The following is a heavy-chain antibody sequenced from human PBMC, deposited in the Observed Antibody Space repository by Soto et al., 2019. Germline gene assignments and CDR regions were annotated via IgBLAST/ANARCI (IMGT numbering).Heavy chain of an antibody. Sequence: QLQLQESGPGLVKPSETLSLTCTVSGGSIRSSNFFWGWIRQPPGEGLEWIGSRYYSGSTYYNPSRRSRGTISVDTSKHQLYLKLSSVTAADTAVFYCERQTREGVWTGYYLNYDHYYMDVWGKGTTVTVSS. CDR3: ERQTREGVWTGYYLNYDHYYMDV. CDR1: GGSIRSSNFF. V-gene: IGHV4-39*01. J-gene: IGHJ6*03. CDR2: RYYSGST. D-gene: IGHD3-3*01.